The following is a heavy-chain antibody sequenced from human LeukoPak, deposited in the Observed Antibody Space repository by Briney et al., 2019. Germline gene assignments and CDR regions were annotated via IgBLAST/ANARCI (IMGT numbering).Heavy chain of an antibody. CDR2: ISGDGGST. Sequence: GGSLRLSCAASGFTFDDYAMHWVRQAPGKGLEWVSLISGDGGSTYYADSVKGRFTISRDNSKNSLYLQMNSLRTEDTALYYCAKDMLAVAGTYYYGMDVWGQGTTVTVSS. CDR1: GFTFDDYA. V-gene: IGHV3-43*02. J-gene: IGHJ6*02. D-gene: IGHD6-19*01. CDR3: AKDMLAVAGTYYYGMDV.